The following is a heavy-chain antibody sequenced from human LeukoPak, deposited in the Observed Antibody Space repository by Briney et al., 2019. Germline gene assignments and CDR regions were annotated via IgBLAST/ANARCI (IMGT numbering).Heavy chain of an antibody. CDR1: GYTFTSYG. D-gene: IGHD3-10*01. CDR2: ISAYNGNT. CDR3: AAVRNNTWFWVWDY. V-gene: IGHV1-18*01. Sequence: ASVKVSCKASGYTFTSYGFTWVRQAPGQGLEWMGWISAYNGNTNYAQRFQGRVTMTTDTSTSTAYMELRSLSSDDTAVYYCAAVRNNTWFWVWDYWGQGTLVAVSS. J-gene: IGHJ4*02.